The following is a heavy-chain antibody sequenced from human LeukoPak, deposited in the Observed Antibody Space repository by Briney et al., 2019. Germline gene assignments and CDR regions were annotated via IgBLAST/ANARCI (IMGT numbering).Heavy chain of an antibody. J-gene: IGHJ3*02. CDR1: GFTFSSYG. CDR2: IWYDGSNK. CDR3: AKFDTVMVNHDAFDI. V-gene: IGHV3-33*03. Sequence: GGSLRLSCAASGFTFSSYGMHWVRQAPGKGLEWVAVIWYDGSNKYYADSVKGRFTISRDNSKNTVYLQMNSLRVEDTALYYCAKFDTVMVNHDAFDIWGLGTMVTVSS. D-gene: IGHD5-18*01.